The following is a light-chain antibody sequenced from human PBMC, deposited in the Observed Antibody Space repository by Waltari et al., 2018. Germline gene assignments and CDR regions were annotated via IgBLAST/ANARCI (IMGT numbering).Light chain of an antibody. J-gene: IGLJ2*01. CDR3: QSYDTSLSVV. CDR2: GTS. Sequence: QSVLTQPPSVSGAPGQRVSISCTGSASNLGAGYDVHWYQQLPGKAPKLLIYGTSTRPPGVPDRFFGSQSGTSASLAITALQAEDEAEYYCQSYDTSLSVVFGGGTKLTVL. CDR1: ASNLGAGYD. V-gene: IGLV1-40*01.